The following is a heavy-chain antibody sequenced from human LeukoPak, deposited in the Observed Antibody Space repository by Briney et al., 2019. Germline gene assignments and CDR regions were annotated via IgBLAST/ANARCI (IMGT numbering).Heavy chain of an antibody. CDR1: GFTFSSYS. J-gene: IGHJ4*02. Sequence: GGSLRLSCAASGFTFSSYSMNWVRQAPGKGLEWVSSISSSSSYIYYADSVKGRFTISRDNANNSLFLQMTSLRAEDTAVYFCARGYGDFPNWGQGTLVTVSS. CDR2: ISSSSSYI. D-gene: IGHD4-17*01. CDR3: ARGYGDFPN. V-gene: IGHV3-21*01.